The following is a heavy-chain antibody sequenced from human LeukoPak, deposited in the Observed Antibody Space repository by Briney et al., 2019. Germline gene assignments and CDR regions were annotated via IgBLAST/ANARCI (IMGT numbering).Heavy chain of an antibody. D-gene: IGHD6-6*01. CDR3: ARRGGRSSRRSPIHY. Sequence: GGSLRLSCTASGFTFSDYWMTWVRQAPGKGPEWVANIKQDGSQRYYVDSVRGRVTISRDNAKKSLLMQINGLRAEDTAVYYCARRGGRSSRRSPIHYWGQGTLVTVFS. CDR2: IKQDGSQR. J-gene: IGHJ4*02. CDR1: GFTFSDYW. V-gene: IGHV3-7*01.